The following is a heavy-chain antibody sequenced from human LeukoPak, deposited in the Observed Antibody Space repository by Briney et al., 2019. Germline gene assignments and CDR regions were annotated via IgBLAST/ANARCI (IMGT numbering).Heavy chain of an antibody. CDR1: RFTFSSYW. J-gene: IGHJ4*02. D-gene: IGHD6-19*01. CDR3: AREEEWLVSYFDY. CDR2: IKQDGSEK. V-gene: IGHV3-7*01. Sequence: PGGSLRLSCATSRFTFSSYWMSWVRQAPGKGLEWVANIKQDGSEKYYVDSVKGRFTISRDNAKNSLYLQMNSLRAEDTAVYYCAREEEWLVSYFDYWGQGTLVTVA.